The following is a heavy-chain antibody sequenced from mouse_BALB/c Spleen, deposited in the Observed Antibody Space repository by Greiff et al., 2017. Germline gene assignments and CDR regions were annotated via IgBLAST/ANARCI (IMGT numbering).Heavy chain of an antibody. V-gene: IGHV5-17*02. CDR2: ISSGSSTI. D-gene: IGHD2-1*01. J-gene: IGHJ4*01. Sequence: EVMLVESGGGLVQPGGSRKLSCAASGFTFSSFGMHWVRQAPEKGLEWVAYISSGSSTIYYADTVKGRFTISRDNPKNTLFLQMTSLRSEDTAMYYCARFYGNSGAMDYWGQGTSVTVSS. CDR3: ARFYGNSGAMDY. CDR1: GFTFSSFG.